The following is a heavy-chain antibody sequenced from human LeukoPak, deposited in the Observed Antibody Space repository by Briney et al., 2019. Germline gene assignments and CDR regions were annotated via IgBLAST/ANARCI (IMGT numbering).Heavy chain of an antibody. J-gene: IGHJ4*02. Sequence: ASVKVSCKASGGTFSSYAISWVRQAPGQGLEWMGRIIPILGIANYAQKFQGRVTITADKSTSTAYMELRSLRSDDTAVYYCARDGPLDYGDPFDYWGQGTLVTVSS. D-gene: IGHD4-17*01. CDR2: IIPILGIA. CDR1: GGTFSSYA. CDR3: ARDGPLDYGDPFDY. V-gene: IGHV1-69*04.